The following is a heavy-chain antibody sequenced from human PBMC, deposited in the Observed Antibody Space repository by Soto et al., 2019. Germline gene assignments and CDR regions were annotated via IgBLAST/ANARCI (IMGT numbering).Heavy chain of an antibody. CDR3: TREMHYYDSSGFDE. V-gene: IGHV3-15*01. Sequence: GGSLRLSCAASGFTFSSAWMSWVRQAPGKGLEWVGRIKSKTDGGTTDYAAPVKGRFTISRDDSKNSVYLQMKSLKTEDTAVYYCTREMHYYDSSGFDEWGQGTRVTVSS. D-gene: IGHD3-22*01. CDR2: IKSKTDGGTT. CDR1: GFTFSSAW. J-gene: IGHJ4*02.